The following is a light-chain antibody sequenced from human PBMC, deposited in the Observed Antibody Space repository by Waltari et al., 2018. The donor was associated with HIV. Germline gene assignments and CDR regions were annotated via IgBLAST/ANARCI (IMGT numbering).Light chain of an antibody. CDR1: QDLNSY. J-gene: IGKJ3*01. CDR3: QHLNTCPLFT. CDR2: GAS. Sequence: IQLTQSPSFLSASVGDRVTITCRASQDLNSYLAWYQHKLGQAPKLLIYGASTLQTGVPSRFSGSGSGTEYTLTIKSLQPDDVATYYCQHLNTCPLFTFGPGTKVDVK. V-gene: IGKV1-9*01.